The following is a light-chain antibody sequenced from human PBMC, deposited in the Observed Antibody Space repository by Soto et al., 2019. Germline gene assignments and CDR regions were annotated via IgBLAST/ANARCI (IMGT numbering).Light chain of an antibody. J-gene: IGLJ3*02. CDR3: SSYTTTSTWV. CDR2: DVS. V-gene: IGLV2-14*03. Sequence: QSALTQPASVSGSPGQSITISCTGTSSDVGGYNYVSWYQHHPGKAPKVMIYDVSNRPSGVSNRFSGSKSGNTASLTISGLQAEDEADYYCSSYTTTSTWVFGGGTQLTVL. CDR1: SSDVGGYNY.